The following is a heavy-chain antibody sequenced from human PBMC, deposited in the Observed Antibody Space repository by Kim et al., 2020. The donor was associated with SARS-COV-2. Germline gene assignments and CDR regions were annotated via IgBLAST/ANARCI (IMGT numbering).Heavy chain of an antibody. CDR3: ARGPLAAAGTPGYFDY. D-gene: IGHD6-13*01. V-gene: IGHV4-31*03. CDR1: GGSISSGGYY. J-gene: IGHJ4*02. CDR2: IYYSGCT. Sequence: SETLSLTCTVSGGSISSGGYYWSWIRQHPGKGLEWIGYIYYSGCTYYNPSLKSRVTISVDTSKNQFSLKLSSVTAADTAVYYCARGPLAAAGTPGYFDYWGQGTLVTVSS.